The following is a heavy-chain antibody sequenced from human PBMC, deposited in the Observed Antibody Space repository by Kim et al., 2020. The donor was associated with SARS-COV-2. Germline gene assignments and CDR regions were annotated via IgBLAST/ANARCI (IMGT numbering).Heavy chain of an antibody. CDR3: ARLGMVRGVIMTPNWFDP. CDR2: IYYSGST. Sequence: SETLSLTCTVSGGSISSSSYYWGWIRQPPGKGLEWIGSIYYSGSTYYNPSLKSRVTISVDTSKNQFSLKLSSVTAADTAVYYWARLGMVRGVIMTPNWFDPWGQGTLVTVAS. J-gene: IGHJ5*02. CDR1: GGSISSSSYY. D-gene: IGHD3-10*01. V-gene: IGHV4-39*01.